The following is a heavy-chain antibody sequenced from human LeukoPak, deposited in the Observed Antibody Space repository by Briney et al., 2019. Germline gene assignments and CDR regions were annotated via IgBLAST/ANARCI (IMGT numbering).Heavy chain of an antibody. CDR1: GFTFSSYD. J-gene: IGHJ3*02. Sequence: GGSLRLSCAASGFTFSSYDMSWVRQAPGKGLEWVSSISLSTDGTTYADSVRGRFTISTDNAKKTIYLQMDSLRVEDTAIYYCAKALTRWAFDIWGQGTMVTVPS. D-gene: IGHD3-16*01. CDR2: ISLSTDGT. V-gene: IGHV3-23*01. CDR3: AKALTRWAFDI.